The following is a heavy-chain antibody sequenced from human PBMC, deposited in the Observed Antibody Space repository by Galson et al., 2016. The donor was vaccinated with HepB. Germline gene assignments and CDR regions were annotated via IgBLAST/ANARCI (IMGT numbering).Heavy chain of an antibody. CDR1: GFSVSADEVR. CDR2: IDGDDAK. CDR3: ARMTLHHMDV. J-gene: IGHJ6*03. V-gene: IGHV2-70*04. Sequence: PALVKPTQTLTLTCTIPGFSVSADEVRVNWIRQPPGKALQWLARIDGDDAKFYSTSLKTRLSISKDPSKNQVVLIMTKMDPKDTATYYCARMTLHHMDVWGKGTTVTVSS.